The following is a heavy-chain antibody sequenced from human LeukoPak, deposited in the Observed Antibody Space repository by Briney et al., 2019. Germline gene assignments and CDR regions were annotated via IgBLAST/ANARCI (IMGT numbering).Heavy chain of an antibody. Sequence: ASVKVSCKASGYTFTGYYMHWVRQAPGQGLEWMGWINPNSGGTNYAQKFQGRVTMTRDTSISTAYMELSRLRSDDTAVYYCAKWGELVRGSYSGSNFDYWGQGTLVTVSS. D-gene: IGHD1-26*01. J-gene: IGHJ4*02. CDR3: AKWGELVRGSYSGSNFDY. CDR2: INPNSGGT. V-gene: IGHV1-2*02. CDR1: GYTFTGYY.